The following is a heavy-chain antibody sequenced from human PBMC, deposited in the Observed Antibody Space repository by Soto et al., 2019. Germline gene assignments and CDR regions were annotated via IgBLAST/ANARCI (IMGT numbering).Heavy chain of an antibody. Sequence: QVQLVQSGAEVTNPGDSVKVSCKASVYTFTSFYIHWVRQAPGQVLEWMSIINPNGGSTNYAQNPQGRVTLNMHTSTNTVCMELSSLRSEDTAGHSCARGLTSGDGWGQGTLGTVSS. CDR2: INPNGGST. CDR3: ARGLTSGDG. CDR1: VYTFTSFY. V-gene: IGHV1-46*01. D-gene: IGHD2-21*01. J-gene: IGHJ4*02.